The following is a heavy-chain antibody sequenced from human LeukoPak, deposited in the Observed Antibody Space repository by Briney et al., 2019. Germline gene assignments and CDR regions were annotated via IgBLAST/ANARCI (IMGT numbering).Heavy chain of an antibody. J-gene: IGHJ5*02. CDR1: GFPFSTYD. D-gene: IGHD4-23*01. Sequence: GGSLRLSCAASGFPFSTYDISWVRQAPGKGLEWVSVISGSGDNTYYADSVKGRFTISRDNSKNTVYLQMNSLIVEDTAVYSCAKDPRYGANAWGQGTLVIVSS. CDR2: ISGSGDNT. CDR3: AKDPRYGANA. V-gene: IGHV3-23*01.